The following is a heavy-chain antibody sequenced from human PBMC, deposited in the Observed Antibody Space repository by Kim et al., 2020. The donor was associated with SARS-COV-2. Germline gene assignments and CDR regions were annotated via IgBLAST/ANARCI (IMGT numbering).Heavy chain of an antibody. Sequence: SETLSLTCTVSGGSISSSSYYWGWIRQPPGKGLEWIGSIYYSGSTYYNPSLKSRVTISVDTSKNQFSLKLSSVTAADTAVYYCARDGGPSDAFDIWGQGTMVTVSS. V-gene: IGHV4-39*07. CDR1: GGSISSSSYY. D-gene: IGHD3-3*01. J-gene: IGHJ3*02. CDR2: IYYSGST. CDR3: ARDGGPSDAFDI.